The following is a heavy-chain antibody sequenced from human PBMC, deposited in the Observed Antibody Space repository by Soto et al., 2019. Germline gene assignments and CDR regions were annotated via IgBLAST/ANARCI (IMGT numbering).Heavy chain of an antibody. CDR2: TYYRSNLYT. CDR3: ARGSYYSGWV. D-gene: IGHD6-19*01. Sequence: SETLSPTCSISGDSVSSTSTAWSWIRQSPSRGLEWLGRTYYRSNLYTDYAVSLKSRITISPDTSKNQFSLQLNYVTPEETAVYYCARGSYYSGWVWGQGSLVTVTS. V-gene: IGHV6-1*01. CDR1: GDSVSSTSTA. J-gene: IGHJ4*02.